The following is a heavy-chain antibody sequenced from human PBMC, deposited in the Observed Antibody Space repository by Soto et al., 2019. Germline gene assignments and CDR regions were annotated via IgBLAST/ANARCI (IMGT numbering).Heavy chain of an antibody. J-gene: IGHJ6*02. CDR1: GFTFSSYG. V-gene: IGHV3-30*03. D-gene: IGHD7-27*01. CDR3: ATDLLGPGRAYGMDV. CDR2: ISYDGSNK. Sequence: QVQLVESGGGVVQPGRSLRLSCAASGFTFSSYGMHWVRQAPGKGLEWVAVISYDGSNKYYADSVKGRFTISRDNSKNTLYLQMNRLRAADTAVYYCATDLLGPGRAYGMDVWGQGTTVTVSS.